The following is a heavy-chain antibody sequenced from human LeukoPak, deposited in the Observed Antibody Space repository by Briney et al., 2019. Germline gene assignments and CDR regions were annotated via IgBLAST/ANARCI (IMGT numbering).Heavy chain of an antibody. CDR2: IIPIFGTA. J-gene: IGHJ2*01. D-gene: IGHD3-22*01. Sequence: ASVKVSCKASGGTFSSYAISWVRQAPGQGLEWMGGIIPIFGTANYAQKFQGRVTITTDESTSTAYMELSSLRFEDTAVYYCAREYYDSSGYPPRSWYFDLWGRGTLVTVSS. CDR3: AREYYDSSGYPPRSWYFDL. CDR1: GGTFSSYA. V-gene: IGHV1-69*05.